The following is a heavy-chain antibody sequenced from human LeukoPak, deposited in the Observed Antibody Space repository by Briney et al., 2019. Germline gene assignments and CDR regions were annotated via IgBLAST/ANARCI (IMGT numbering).Heavy chain of an antibody. V-gene: IGHV4-59*12. CDR1: GGSISSYY. D-gene: IGHD3-10*01. Sequence: SETLSLTCTVSGGSISSYYWSWIRQPPGKGLERIGYIYYSGSTNYNPSLKSRVTISVDTSKNQFSLKLSSVTAADTAVYFCVRESGSYYGSGTYLLFDYWGQGTLVTVSS. CDR2: IYYSGST. J-gene: IGHJ4*02. CDR3: VRESGSYYGSGTYLLFDY.